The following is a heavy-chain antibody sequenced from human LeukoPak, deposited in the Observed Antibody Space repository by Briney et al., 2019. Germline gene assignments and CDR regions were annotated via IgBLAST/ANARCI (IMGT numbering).Heavy chain of an antibody. Sequence: GSLRLSCAASGFTFSSYSMNWVRQAPGKGLEWIGEIYHSGSTNYNPSLKSRVTISVDKSKNQFSLKLSSVTAADTAVYYCAIYSTYYYDSSGSRQFDYWGQGTLVTVSS. D-gene: IGHD3-22*01. V-gene: IGHV4-4*02. CDR1: GFTFSSYSM. CDR3: AIYSTYYYDSSGSRQFDY. CDR2: IYHSGST. J-gene: IGHJ4*02.